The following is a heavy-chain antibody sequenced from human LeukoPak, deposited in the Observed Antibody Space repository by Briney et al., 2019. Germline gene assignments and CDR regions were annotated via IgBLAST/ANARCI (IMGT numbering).Heavy chain of an antibody. D-gene: IGHD3-22*01. J-gene: IGHJ4*02. CDR2: INLGDSDT. CDR1: GYSFTSYW. Sequence: GESLKISCKGSGYSFTSYWIGWVRQMPGKGLEWMGIINLGDSDTKYSPSFQGQVTISLDKSISTAYLQWRSLKASDTAMYYCARLRLRYYDSSGYSYYFDYWGQGTLVTVSS. V-gene: IGHV5-51*01. CDR3: ARLRLRYYDSSGYSYYFDY.